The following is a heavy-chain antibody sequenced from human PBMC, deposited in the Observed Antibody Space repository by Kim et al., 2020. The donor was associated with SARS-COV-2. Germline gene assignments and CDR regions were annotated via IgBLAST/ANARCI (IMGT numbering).Heavy chain of an antibody. J-gene: IGHJ4*02. CDR1: GFTFDDYA. CDR2: VSWNSGSI. Sequence: GGSLRLSCAASGFTFDDYAMHWVRHAPGTGLEWVSGVSWNSGSIGYADSVKGRFTISRDNAMNSLYLQMNSLRAEDTALYYCAKSTGYDSDSLFDYWGQGTLVTVSS. CDR3: AKSTGYDSDSLFDY. D-gene: IGHD5-12*01. V-gene: IGHV3-9*01.